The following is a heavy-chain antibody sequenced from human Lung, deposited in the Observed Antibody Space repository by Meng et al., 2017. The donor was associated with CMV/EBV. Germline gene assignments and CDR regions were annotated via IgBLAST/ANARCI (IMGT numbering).Heavy chain of an antibody. CDR1: GCSISSSSYY. CDR3: VTETGYNYDN. J-gene: IGHJ4*02. V-gene: IGHV4-39*07. Sequence: QVQLQGPGPGQVLPSATLSLTCSVAGCSISSSSYYWGWIRQSPGKGLEWIGSIYFSGNTYYNPSLKSRVTMSVGTAQNKFSLTLRSVTAADTAVYYCVTETGYNYDNWGQGALVTVSS. CDR2: IYFSGNT. D-gene: IGHD5-24*01.